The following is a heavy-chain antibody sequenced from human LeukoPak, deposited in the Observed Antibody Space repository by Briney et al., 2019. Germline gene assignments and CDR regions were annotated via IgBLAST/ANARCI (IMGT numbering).Heavy chain of an antibody. Sequence: PGGSLRLSCAASGFTFSNYRMNWVRQAPGKGLEWVSYISLTTSTIYYADSVKGRFTISRDNAKNSLYLQMNSLRAEDTAVYYCAKVIGFALVYGMDVWGQGTTVTVSS. CDR2: ISLTTSTI. V-gene: IGHV3-48*01. D-gene: IGHD6-6*01. CDR1: GFTFSNYR. CDR3: AKVIGFALVYGMDV. J-gene: IGHJ6*02.